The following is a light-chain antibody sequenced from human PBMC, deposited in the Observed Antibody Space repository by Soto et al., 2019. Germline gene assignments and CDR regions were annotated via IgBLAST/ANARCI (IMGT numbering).Light chain of an antibody. CDR2: EVS. V-gene: IGLV2-8*01. CDR3: ISYAGSNNFGV. J-gene: IGLJ1*01. CDR1: SSDVGGYNY. Sequence: QSVLTQPPSASGSPGQSVTISCTGTSSDVGGYNYVSWYQQHPGKAPKLMIYEVSKRPSGVPDRFSGSKSGNTASLTVSGLQAEDEADYYCISYAGSNNFGVFGTGTKVTVL.